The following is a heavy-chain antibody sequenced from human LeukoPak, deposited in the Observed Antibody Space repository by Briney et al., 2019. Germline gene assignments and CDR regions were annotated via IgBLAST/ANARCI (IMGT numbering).Heavy chain of an antibody. D-gene: IGHD6-13*01. CDR3: VKDYSTIPAAANPLFDY. CDR2: ITGSGDTT. Sequence: GGSLRLSCAASGFTFSSYAVTWVRQAPGKGLEWVSGITGSGDTTFYADSVKGRFTISRDNSKNMLYLQMHSLRVEDTAVYYCVKDYSTIPAAANPLFDYWGQGALVTDSS. CDR1: GFTFSSYA. J-gene: IGHJ4*02. V-gene: IGHV3-23*01.